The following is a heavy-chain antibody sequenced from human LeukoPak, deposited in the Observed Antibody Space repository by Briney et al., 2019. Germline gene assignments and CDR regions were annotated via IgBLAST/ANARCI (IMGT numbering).Heavy chain of an antibody. CDR2: ISYDGIYK. CDR1: GFTFSSYA. J-gene: IGHJ6*03. V-gene: IGHV3-30*04. D-gene: IGHD2/OR15-2a*01. Sequence: GGSLRLSCAASGFTFSSYAMHWVRQAPGKGLEWVAVISYDGIYKYYADSVRGRFTISRDKSKNTVYLQMNSLRAEDTAVYYCARGEFGDYYYFYMDVWGKGTTVTVSS. CDR3: ARGEFGDYYYFYMDV.